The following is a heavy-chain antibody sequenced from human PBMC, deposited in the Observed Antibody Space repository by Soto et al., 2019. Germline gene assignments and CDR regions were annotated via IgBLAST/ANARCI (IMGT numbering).Heavy chain of an antibody. CDR3: ARDAAGYSPNGMDV. D-gene: IGHD3-9*01. V-gene: IGHV1-69*12. J-gene: IGHJ6*02. CDR2: IIPIFGTA. Sequence: QVQLVQSGAEVKKPGSSVKVSCKASGGTFSSYAISWVRQAPGQGLEWMGGIIPIFGTANYAQKFQGRVTITADESTSTAYMELSSLRSEDTAVYYCARDAAGYSPNGMDVWGQGTTVTVSS. CDR1: GGTFSSYA.